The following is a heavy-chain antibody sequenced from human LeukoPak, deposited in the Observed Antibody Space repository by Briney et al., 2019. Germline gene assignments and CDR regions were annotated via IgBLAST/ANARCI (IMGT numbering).Heavy chain of an antibody. CDR2: ISYSGGNT. J-gene: IGHJ4*02. CDR1: GFTFSSYA. D-gene: IGHD5-18*01. Sequence: GGSLRLSCAASGFTFSSYAMTWVRQAPGQGLEWVSVISYSGGNTYYADSVKGRFTISRDNSKNTLYLQMNSLRAEDTAVYYCAKDQGYAKVYYFDYWGQGTLVTVSS. V-gene: IGHV3-23*01. CDR3: AKDQGYAKVYYFDY.